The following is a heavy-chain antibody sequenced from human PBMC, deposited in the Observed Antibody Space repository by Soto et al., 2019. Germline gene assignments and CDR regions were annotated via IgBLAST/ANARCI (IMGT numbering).Heavy chain of an antibody. CDR1: GYTFTGYY. V-gene: IGHV1-2*04. Sequence: GASVKVSCKASGYTFTGYYMHWVRQAPGQGLEWTGWINPNSGGTNYAQKFQGWVTMTRDTSISTAYMELSRLRSDDTAVYYCARGGYDILTGYSRANYYYYYGMDVWGQGTTVTVSS. D-gene: IGHD3-9*01. CDR3: ARGGYDILTGYSRANYYYYYGMDV. CDR2: INPNSGGT. J-gene: IGHJ6*02.